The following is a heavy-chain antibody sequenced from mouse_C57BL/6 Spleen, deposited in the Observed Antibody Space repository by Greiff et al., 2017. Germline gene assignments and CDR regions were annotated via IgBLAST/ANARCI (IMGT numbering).Heavy chain of an antibody. V-gene: IGHV14-3*01. Sequence: EVQLQQSVAELVRPGASVKLSCTASGFNIKNTYMHWVKQRPEQGLEWIGRIAPANGNTKYAPKFQGKATITADTSSNTAYLQLSSLTSEDTAIYYCARGPSYGGYSGAMDYWGQGTSVTVSS. D-gene: IGHD2-10*01. CDR1: GFNIKNTY. CDR2: IAPANGNT. CDR3: ARGPSYGGYSGAMDY. J-gene: IGHJ4*01.